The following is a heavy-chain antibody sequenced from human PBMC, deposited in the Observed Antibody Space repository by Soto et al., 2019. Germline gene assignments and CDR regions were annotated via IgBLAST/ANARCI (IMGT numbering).Heavy chain of an antibody. CDR1: GGSFSGYY. D-gene: IGHD2-2*03. J-gene: IGHJ5*02. Sequence: QVQLQQWGAGLLKPSETLSLTCAVYGGSFSGYYWSWIRQPPGKGLEWIGEINHSGSTNYNPSLKSRVTLSVDTSKNQFSLKLSSVTAADTAVYYCARDGYCSSTSCYVWFDPWGQGTLVTVSS. CDR2: INHSGST. CDR3: ARDGYCSSTSCYVWFDP. V-gene: IGHV4-34*01.